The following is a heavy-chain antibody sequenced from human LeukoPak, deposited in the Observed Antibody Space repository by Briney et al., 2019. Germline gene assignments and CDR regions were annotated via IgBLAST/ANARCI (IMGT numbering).Heavy chain of an antibody. V-gene: IGHV1-69*05. CDR1: GGTFSSYA. CDR3: ARGYCSSTSCYKRGWFDP. CDR2: IIPIFGTA. D-gene: IGHD2-2*02. Sequence: SVKVSCKASGGTFSSYAISWVRQAPGQGLEWMGGIIPIFGTANYAQKFQGRVTITTDESTSTAYMELSSLRSEDTAVYYCARGYCSSTSCYKRGWFDPWGQGTLVTVSS. J-gene: IGHJ5*02.